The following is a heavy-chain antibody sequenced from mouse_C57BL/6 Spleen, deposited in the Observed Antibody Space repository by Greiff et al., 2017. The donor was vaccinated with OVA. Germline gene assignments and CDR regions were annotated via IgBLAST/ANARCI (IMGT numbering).Heavy chain of an antibody. J-gene: IGHJ4*01. V-gene: IGHV1-18*01. CDR2: INPNNGGT. CDR3: ARGYDAEDYAMDY. Sequence: VQLQQSGPELVKPGASVKIPCKASGYTFTDYNMDWVKQSHGKSLEWIGDINPNNGGTIYNQKFKGKATLTVDKSSSTAYMERRSLTSEDTAVYYCARGYDAEDYAMDYWGQGTSVTVSS. D-gene: IGHD2-2*01. CDR1: GYTFTDYN.